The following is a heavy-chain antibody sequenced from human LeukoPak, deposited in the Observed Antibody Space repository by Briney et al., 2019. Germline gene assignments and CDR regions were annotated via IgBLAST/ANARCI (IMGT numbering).Heavy chain of an antibody. CDR1: GGSISTSSYY. Sequence: PSETLSLTCTVSGGSISTSSYYWGWIRQPPGKGLEWIGTIYYSGSTYYNPSLKSRVTISEDTSKNQFSLKLRSVTAADTAVYYCASHTSGSYRYYFDYWGQGTLVTVSS. V-gene: IGHV4-39*01. D-gene: IGHD1-26*01. CDR2: IYYSGST. J-gene: IGHJ4*02. CDR3: ASHTSGSYRYYFDY.